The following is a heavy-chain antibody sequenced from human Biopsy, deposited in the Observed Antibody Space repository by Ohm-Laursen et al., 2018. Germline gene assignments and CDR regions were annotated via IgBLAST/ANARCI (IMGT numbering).Heavy chain of an antibody. V-gene: IGHV3-72*01. CDR1: GFSFSDNY. D-gene: IGHD2-15*01. CDR3: ARAGRYCSGGGCYSWFDS. J-gene: IGHJ5*01. Sequence: SLRLSCAASGFSFSDNYMDWVRQAPGKGLEWVGRIRDKASSYTTDYAASVKGRFTISRDDSKNSLYLQMNGLKTEDTALYYCARAGRYCSGGGCYSWFDSWGQGTLVTVSS. CDR2: IRDKASSYTT.